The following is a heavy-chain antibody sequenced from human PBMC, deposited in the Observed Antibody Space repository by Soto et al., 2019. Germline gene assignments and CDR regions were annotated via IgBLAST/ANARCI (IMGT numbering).Heavy chain of an antibody. J-gene: IGHJ4*02. CDR1: GFTFSNAW. Sequence: PGGSLRLSCAASGFTFSNAWMSWVRQAPGKGLEWVSYISSSSSYTNYADSVKGRFTISRDNAKNSLYLQMNSLRAEDTAVYYCARTEDSYYDFWSGSSPDYWGQGTLVTVSS. V-gene: IGHV3-11*06. D-gene: IGHD3-3*01. CDR2: ISSSSSYT. CDR3: ARTEDSYYDFWSGSSPDY.